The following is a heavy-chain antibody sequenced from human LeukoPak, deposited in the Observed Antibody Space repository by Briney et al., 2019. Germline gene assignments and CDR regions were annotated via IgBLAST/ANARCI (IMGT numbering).Heavy chain of an antibody. Sequence: SETLSLTCTVSGGSISSYYWSWIRQPAGKGLEWIGRIYTSGSTNYNPSLKSRVTISVDTSKNQFSLKLSSVTAADTAVYYCARDCAVAGPLYWYFDLWGRGTLVTVSS. V-gene: IGHV4-4*07. CDR1: GGSISSYY. CDR3: ARDCAVAGPLYWYFDL. CDR2: IYTSGST. J-gene: IGHJ2*01. D-gene: IGHD6-19*01.